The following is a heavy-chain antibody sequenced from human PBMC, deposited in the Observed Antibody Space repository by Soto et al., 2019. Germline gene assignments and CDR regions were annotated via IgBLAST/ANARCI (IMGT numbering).Heavy chain of an antibody. CDR1: GFSFSSYA. D-gene: IGHD3-3*01. CDR2: LWYDGSNQ. CDR3: ARDINDFWSGYLY. Sequence: QVQLVESGGGVVQPGTSLRLSCAASGFSFSSYAMHWVRQAPGKGLEWVAALWYDGSNQIYAESVKGRFTISRDNSKRTVYLQMNSLKAEDTAVYYCARDINDFWSGYLYWGQGTLVTVSS. V-gene: IGHV3-33*01. J-gene: IGHJ4*02.